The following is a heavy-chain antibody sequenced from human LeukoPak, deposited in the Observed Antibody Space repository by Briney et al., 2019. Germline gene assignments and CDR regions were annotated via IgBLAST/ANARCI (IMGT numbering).Heavy chain of an antibody. CDR3: ARVTGYRIEDYFDY. D-gene: IGHD6-13*01. Sequence: PSETLSLTCTVSGGSIRSYHWSWIRQPPGKGLEWIGYIYYSGSTNYNPSLKSRVTISVETSKNEFSLKLRSVTAADTAVYYCARVTGYRIEDYFDYWGQGTLVTVSS. J-gene: IGHJ4*02. V-gene: IGHV4-59*01. CDR1: GGSIRSYH. CDR2: IYYSGST.